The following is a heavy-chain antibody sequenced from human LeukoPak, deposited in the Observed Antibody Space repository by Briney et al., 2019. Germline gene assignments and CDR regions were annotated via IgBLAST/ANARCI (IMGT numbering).Heavy chain of an antibody. CDR3: TTDSYCSTTTCYASSNYYYGLDA. D-gene: IGHD2-2*01. CDR1: GFTFSNAW. V-gene: IGHV3-15*05. CDR2: VYRNADGGTT. J-gene: IGHJ6*02. Sequence: GGSLRLSCAASGFTFSNAWMTWVRQAPGKGLEWVGRVYRNADGGTTDYAAPVKGRFTISRDDSKNTLYLQMNSLKTEDTAVYYCTTDSYCSTTTCYASSNYYYGLDAWGQGTSVTVSS.